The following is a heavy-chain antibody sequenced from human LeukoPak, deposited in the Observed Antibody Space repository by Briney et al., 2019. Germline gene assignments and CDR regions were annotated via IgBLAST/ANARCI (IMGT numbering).Heavy chain of an antibody. V-gene: IGHV4-59*01. CDR3: ARREGRYCSGGSCSYYFDY. CDR2: IYYSGST. Sequence: SETLSLTXTVSGGSISSYYWSWIRQPPGKGLEWIGYIYYSGSTNYNPSLKSRVTISVDTSKNQFSLKLSSVTAADTAVYYCARREGRYCSGGSCSYYFDYWGQGTLVTVSS. CDR1: GGSISSYY. D-gene: IGHD2-15*01. J-gene: IGHJ4*02.